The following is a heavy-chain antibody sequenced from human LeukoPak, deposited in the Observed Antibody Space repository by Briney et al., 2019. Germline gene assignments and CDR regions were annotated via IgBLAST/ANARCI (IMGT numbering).Heavy chain of an antibody. V-gene: IGHV4-39*01. J-gene: IGHJ5*02. CDR1: GDSISGSDYY. CDR3: ARHPGIAAPVNWFDP. Sequence: SETLSLTCSVSGDSISGSDYYWGWIRQPPGKGLEWIGSFYYSGSTYYNPSLKSRVTILVDTSKNQFSLKLSSVTAADTAVYYCARHPGIAAPVNWFDPWGQGTLVTVSS. CDR2: FYYSGST. D-gene: IGHD6-13*01.